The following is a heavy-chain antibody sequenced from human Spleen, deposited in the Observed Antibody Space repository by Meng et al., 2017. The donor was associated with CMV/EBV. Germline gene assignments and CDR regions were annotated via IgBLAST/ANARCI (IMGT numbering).Heavy chain of an antibody. D-gene: IGHD3-16*01. J-gene: IGHJ4*02. CDR1: GFTFRAYS. CDR3: ARELHLGY. CDR2: ISSGSDTI. V-gene: IGHV3-48*04. Sequence: GGSLRLSCASSGFTFRAYSMNWVRQAPGRGLEWVSYISSGSDTIYYADSVKGRFSVSRDDAKNSLYLQMNSLRAEDTAVYYCARELHLGYWGQGTLVTVSS.